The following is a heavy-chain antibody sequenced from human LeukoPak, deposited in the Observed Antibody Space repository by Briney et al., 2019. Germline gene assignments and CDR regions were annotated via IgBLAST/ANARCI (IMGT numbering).Heavy chain of an antibody. CDR1: GYTFTDYY. V-gene: IGHV1-2*02. D-gene: IGHD2-2*01. Sequence: ASVKVSCKTSGYTFTDYYIHWVRQAPGQGLEWMGWINPNRGGTNYAQKFQGRVTMTRDTSISTAYMELSRLRSDDTAVYYCARNNQEYFVVVPAGTGWFDPWGQGTLVTVSS. CDR2: INPNRGGT. J-gene: IGHJ5*02. CDR3: ARNNQEYFVVVPAGTGWFDP.